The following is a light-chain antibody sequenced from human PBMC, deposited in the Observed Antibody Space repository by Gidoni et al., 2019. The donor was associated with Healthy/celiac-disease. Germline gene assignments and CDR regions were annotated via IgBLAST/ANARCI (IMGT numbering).Light chain of an antibody. Sequence: AIRMTQSPSSFSASTGDRVTITCRASQGISSYLAWYQQKPGKAPKLLIYAASTLQSGVPSRFRGSGSGTDFTLTISCLQSEDFATYYCQQYYSYLHPTFGPXTKVDIK. CDR3: QQYYSYLHPT. J-gene: IGKJ3*01. CDR2: AAS. CDR1: QGISSY. V-gene: IGKV1-8*01.